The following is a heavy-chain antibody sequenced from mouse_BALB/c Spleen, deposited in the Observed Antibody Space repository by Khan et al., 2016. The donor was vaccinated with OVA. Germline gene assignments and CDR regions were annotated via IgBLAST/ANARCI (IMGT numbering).Heavy chain of an antibody. Sequence: EVQLQESGPGLVKPSQSLSLTCTVTVYSITSDYAWNWIRQFPRNKLEWMGYISYSGSTSYNPSLKSRISITRDTSKNQFFLQLNSVTTEDTATXFWARSGYETWFAYWGQGTLVTVSA. J-gene: IGHJ3*01. CDR3: ARSGYETWFAY. D-gene: IGHD2-14*01. CDR1: VYSITSDYA. V-gene: IGHV3-2*02. CDR2: ISYSGST.